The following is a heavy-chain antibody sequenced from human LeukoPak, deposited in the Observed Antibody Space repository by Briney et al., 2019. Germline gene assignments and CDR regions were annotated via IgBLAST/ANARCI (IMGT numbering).Heavy chain of an antibody. CDR2: IYHSGST. J-gene: IGHJ6*02. V-gene: IGHV4-4*02. CDR1: GGSISSSNW. CDR3: ARGGARAYYYGMDV. D-gene: IGHD6-25*01. Sequence: SETLSLTCAVSGGSISSSNWWSWVRQPPGKGLEWIGEIYHSGSTNYNPSLKSRVTISVDTSKNQFSLKLSSVTAADTAVYYCARGGARAYYYGMDVWGQGTTVTVSS.